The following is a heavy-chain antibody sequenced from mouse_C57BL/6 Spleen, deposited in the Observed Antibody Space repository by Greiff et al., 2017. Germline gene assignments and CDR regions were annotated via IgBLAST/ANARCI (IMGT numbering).Heavy chain of an antibody. V-gene: IGHV1-81*01. Sequence: VKLMESGAELARPGASVKLSCKASGYTFTSYGISWVKQRTGQGLEWIGEIYPRSGNTYYNEKLKGKATLTADKSSSTAYMELRSLTSEDSAVYFCARQSTMVYFDYWGQGTTLTVSS. J-gene: IGHJ2*01. D-gene: IGHD2-2*01. CDR1: GYTFTSYG. CDR3: ARQSTMVYFDY. CDR2: IYPRSGNT.